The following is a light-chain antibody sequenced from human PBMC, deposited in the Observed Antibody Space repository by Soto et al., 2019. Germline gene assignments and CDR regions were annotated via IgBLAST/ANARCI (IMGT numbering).Light chain of an antibody. CDR2: DAS. CDR1: QSVSSY. CDR3: QQRSNWLPIT. J-gene: IGKJ5*01. V-gene: IGKV3-11*01. Sequence: ELVFAQSPATLSFSPGERATLSCRASQSVSSYLSWYQQNPGQAPRLLIYDASNRATGIPARFSGSGSGTDFTLTISSLEPEDFAVYYCQQRSNWLPITFGQGTRLEIK.